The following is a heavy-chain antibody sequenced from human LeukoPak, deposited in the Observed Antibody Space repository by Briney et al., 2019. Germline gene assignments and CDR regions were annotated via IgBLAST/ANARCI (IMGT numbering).Heavy chain of an antibody. CDR2: IYYTGST. V-gene: IGHV4-59*08. D-gene: IGHD3-22*01. J-gene: IGHJ3*02. Sequence: SETLSLTCTVSGGSINNYYWSWVRQPPGAGLEWLAYIYYTGSTNYNPSLKTRLTISVDTSKNQFSLRLNSVTAADTAVYYCARGRMYYYDSSGYALNAFDIWGQGTMVTVSS. CDR3: ARGRMYYYDSSGYALNAFDI. CDR1: GGSINNYY.